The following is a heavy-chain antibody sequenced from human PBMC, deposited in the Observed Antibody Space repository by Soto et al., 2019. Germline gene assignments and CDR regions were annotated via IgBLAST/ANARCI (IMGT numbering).Heavy chain of an antibody. CDR2: ISSSSSTI. CDR1: GFTFSSYS. J-gene: IGHJ5*02. V-gene: IGHV3-48*01. CDR3: ARDPLVTSPSTNNWFDP. Sequence: PGGSLRLSCAASGFTFSSYSMNWVRQAPGKGLEWVSYISSSSSTIYYADSVKGRFTISRGNAKNSLYLQMNSLRAEDTAVYYCARDPLVTSPSTNNWFDPWGQGTLVTVSS. D-gene: IGHD2-21*02.